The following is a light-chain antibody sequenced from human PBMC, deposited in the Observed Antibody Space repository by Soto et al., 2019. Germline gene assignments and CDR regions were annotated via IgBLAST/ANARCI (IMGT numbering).Light chain of an antibody. CDR3: SSYTSTSTLYV. V-gene: IGLV2-14*01. Sequence: QSALTQPASVSGSPGQSITISCIGTSSDIGAYNYVSWYQQHPGKVPKLMIYEVTNRPSGLSNRFSGSKSGNTASLTISGLQTEEEADYFCSSYTSTSTLYVFGTGTKLTVL. CDR2: EVT. CDR1: SSDIGAYNY. J-gene: IGLJ1*01.